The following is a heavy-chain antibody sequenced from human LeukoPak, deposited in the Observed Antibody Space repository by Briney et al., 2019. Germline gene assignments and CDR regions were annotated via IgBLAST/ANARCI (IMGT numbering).Heavy chain of an antibody. V-gene: IGHV4-31*03. Sequence: SETLSLTCTVSGGSINSAGQYWNWIRQHPEKGLEWIGYIYYSGGTYSNPSLKSRVTISIDVYKHKFSLNLNSVTAADTAVYYCARARGSYDYVSGSLYYFDSWGQGILVTVSS. D-gene: IGHD3-16*01. J-gene: IGHJ4*02. CDR1: GGSINSAGQY. CDR2: IYYSGGT. CDR3: ARARGSYDYVSGSLYYFDS.